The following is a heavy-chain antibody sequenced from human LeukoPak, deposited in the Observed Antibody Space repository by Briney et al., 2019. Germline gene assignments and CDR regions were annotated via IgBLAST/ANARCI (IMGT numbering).Heavy chain of an antibody. Sequence: SETLSLTCTVSGGSINNYYWSWVRQPPGAGLEWLAYIYYTGSTNYNPSLKSRVTMSVDTSKNQFSLKLSSVTAADTAVYYCARDVPYYYDFWSGYYKQDAFDIWGQGTMVTVSS. D-gene: IGHD3-3*01. J-gene: IGHJ3*02. V-gene: IGHV4-59*12. CDR1: GGSINNYY. CDR3: ARDVPYYYDFWSGYYKQDAFDI. CDR2: IYYTGST.